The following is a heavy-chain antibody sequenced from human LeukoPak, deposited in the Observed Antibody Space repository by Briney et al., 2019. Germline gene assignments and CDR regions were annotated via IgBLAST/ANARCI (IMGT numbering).Heavy chain of an antibody. Sequence: GGSLRLSCAASGFTFSDYYMSWFRQAPGKGLEWVSYISTSTTTIYYADSVKGRFTISRDNAENSLYLQTNSLRAGDTAVYYCARDHRYGGLFDYWGQGTLVTVSS. CDR1: GFTFSDYY. V-gene: IGHV3-11*04. D-gene: IGHD1-1*01. CDR3: ARDHRYGGLFDY. CDR2: ISTSTTTI. J-gene: IGHJ4*02.